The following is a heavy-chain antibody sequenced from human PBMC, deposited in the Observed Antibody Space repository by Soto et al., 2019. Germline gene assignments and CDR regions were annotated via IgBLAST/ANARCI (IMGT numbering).Heavy chain of an antibody. D-gene: IGHD1-1*01. J-gene: IGHJ3*02. CDR3: AKIGLVARRSGDNWNDRGPAAFDI. CDR1: GFTFSSYG. V-gene: IGHV3-30*18. Sequence: PGGSLRLSCAASGFTFSSYGMHWVRQAPGKGLEWVAVISYDGSNKYYADSVKGRFTISRDNSKNTLYLQMNSLRAEDTAVYYCAKIGLVARRSGDNWNDRGPAAFDIWGQGTMVTVSS. CDR2: ISYDGSNK.